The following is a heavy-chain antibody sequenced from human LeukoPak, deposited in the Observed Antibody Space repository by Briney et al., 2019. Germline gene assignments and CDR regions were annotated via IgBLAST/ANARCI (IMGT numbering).Heavy chain of an antibody. CDR1: GGSFSGYY. V-gene: IGHV4-34*01. CDR2: INNSGST. D-gene: IGHD3-3*01. J-gene: IGHJ6*03. CDR3: ARANNDFWSGYALEYYYYYMDV. Sequence: SETLSLTCAVYGGSFSGYYSSWIRHPPGEGLEWIGEINNSGSTNYNPSLKSHVTISVDTSKTQFSLKLSSVTPADTAVYYCARANNDFWSGYALEYYYYYMDVWGKGTTVTVSS.